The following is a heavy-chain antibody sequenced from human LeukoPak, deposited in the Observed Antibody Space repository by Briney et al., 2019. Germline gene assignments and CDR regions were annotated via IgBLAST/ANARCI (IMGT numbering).Heavy chain of an antibody. V-gene: IGHV1-69*04. CDR1: GGTFSSYA. Sequence: ASVKVSCKASGGTFSSYAISWVRQAPGQGLEWMGRIIPILGIANYAQKFQGRVTITAGKSTSTAYMELSSLRSEDTAVYYCAALVVITSGTMDYWGQGTLVTVSS. D-gene: IGHD3-22*01. CDR2: IIPILGIA. J-gene: IGHJ4*02. CDR3: AALVVITSGTMDY.